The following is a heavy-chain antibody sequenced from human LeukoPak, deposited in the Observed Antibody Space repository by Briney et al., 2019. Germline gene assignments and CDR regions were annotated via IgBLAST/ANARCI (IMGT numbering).Heavy chain of an antibody. CDR2: INAGNGNT. CDR3: ARERGPEQWLVH. J-gene: IGHJ4*02. D-gene: IGHD6-19*01. Sequence: ASVKVSCKASGYTFTSYAMHWVRQAPGQRLEWMGWINAGNGNTKYSQKFQGRVTITRDTSASTAYMELSSLRSEDTAVYYCARERGPEQWLVHWGQGTLVTVSS. CDR1: GYTFTSYA. V-gene: IGHV1-3*01.